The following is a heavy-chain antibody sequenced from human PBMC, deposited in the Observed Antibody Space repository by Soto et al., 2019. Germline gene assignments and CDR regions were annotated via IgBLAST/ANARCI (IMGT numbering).Heavy chain of an antibody. J-gene: IGHJ5*02. CDR1: GGTFNNYV. D-gene: IGHD2-15*01. CDR3: ARGVVVVAASQLGWFDP. V-gene: IGHV1-69*01. Sequence: QVQLVQSGAEVKKPGSSVKVSCKASGGTFNNYVINWVRQAPGQGLEWMGGIIPMFGTTKYAQRFQGRLTVSADESTSTAYMELSSLRSEDTAVYYCARGVVVVAASQLGWFDPWGQGTLVTVSS. CDR2: IIPMFGTT.